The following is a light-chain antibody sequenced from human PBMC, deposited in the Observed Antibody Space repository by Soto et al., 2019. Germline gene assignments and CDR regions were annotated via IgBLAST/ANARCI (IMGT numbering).Light chain of an antibody. CDR1: QSVSSSY. CDR2: GAS. Sequence: EIVLTQSPGTLSLSPGERATISCRSSQSVSSSYLTWYQQKPGQAPRLLIYGASSRATGIPDRFSGSGSGTDFTLTISRLEPEDFAVYYCQQYSSSPPNFGGGTKVEIK. CDR3: QQYSSSPPN. J-gene: IGKJ4*01. V-gene: IGKV3-20*01.